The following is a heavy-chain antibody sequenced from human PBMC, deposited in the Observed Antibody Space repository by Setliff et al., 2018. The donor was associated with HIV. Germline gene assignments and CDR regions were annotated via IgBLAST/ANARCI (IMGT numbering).Heavy chain of an antibody. Sequence: SETLSLTGTVSDGSFSSDYWTWIRQTPGKGLEWMGYIYYSGRTKYNPSLTSRVTISLDTSKNHFSLKLTSVTAADTAVYYCARAEMATIVAFDIWGQGTMFTVSS. CDR2: IYYSGRT. CDR1: DGSFSSDY. D-gene: IGHD5-12*01. J-gene: IGHJ3*02. CDR3: ARAEMATIVAFDI. V-gene: IGHV4-59*01.